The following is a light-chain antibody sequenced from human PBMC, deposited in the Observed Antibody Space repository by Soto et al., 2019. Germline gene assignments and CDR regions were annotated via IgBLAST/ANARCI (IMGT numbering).Light chain of an antibody. CDR3: LQYNTYAWT. CDR1: QNIRSR. Sequence: DFQMTQSPSTLSASVGDRVTITCRASQNIRSRLAWFQQEPGKAPKLLIYDASSLESGVPSRFSGSGSGTDFTLTISSLQPEDFATYYCLQYNTYAWTFGQGTKVDIK. J-gene: IGKJ1*01. V-gene: IGKV1-5*01. CDR2: DAS.